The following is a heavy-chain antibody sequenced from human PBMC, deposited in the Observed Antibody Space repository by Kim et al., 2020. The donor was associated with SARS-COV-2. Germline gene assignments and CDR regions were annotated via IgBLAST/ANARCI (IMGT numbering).Heavy chain of an antibody. Sequence: SETLSLTCTVSGGSISSNSYYWGWIRQPPGKGLEWIGRFYYSGSTYYNPSLKSRVTISVDTSKNQFSLKLSSVTAADTAVYYCTRDSSSWYGYYYGMDGWGRGTTVTVSP. CDR3: TRDSSSWYGYYYGMDG. CDR1: GGSISSNSYY. D-gene: IGHD6-13*01. CDR2: FYYSGST. J-gene: IGHJ6*04. V-gene: IGHV4-39*01.